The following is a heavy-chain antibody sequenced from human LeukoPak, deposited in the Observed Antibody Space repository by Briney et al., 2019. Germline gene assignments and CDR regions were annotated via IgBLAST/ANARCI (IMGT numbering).Heavy chain of an antibody. V-gene: IGHV4-39*07. CDR2: IYYSGST. J-gene: IGHJ4*02. CDR3: ARDKYSSGPSDY. D-gene: IGHD6-19*01. Sequence: PGGSLRLSCAASGFTFSSYWMSWVRQPPGKGLEWIGSIYYSGSTYYNPSLKSRVTISVDTSKNQFSLKLSSVTAADTAVYYCARDKYSSGPSDYWGQGTLVTVSS. CDR1: GFTFSSYW.